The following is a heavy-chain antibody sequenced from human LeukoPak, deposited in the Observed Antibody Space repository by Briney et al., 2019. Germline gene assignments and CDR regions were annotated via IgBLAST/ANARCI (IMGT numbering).Heavy chain of an antibody. CDR2: IYPGDSDT. CDR1: GYSFTSYW. J-gene: IGHJ5*02. CDR3: ARGRGYCSSTSCLNWFDP. Sequence: GESLKISCKGSGYSFTSYWIGWVRQMPGKGLEWMGMIYPGDSDTRYSPSFQGQVTISADKSISTAYLQWSSLKASDTAMSYCARGRGYCSSTSCLNWFDPWGQGTLVTVSS. D-gene: IGHD2-2*01. V-gene: IGHV5-51*01.